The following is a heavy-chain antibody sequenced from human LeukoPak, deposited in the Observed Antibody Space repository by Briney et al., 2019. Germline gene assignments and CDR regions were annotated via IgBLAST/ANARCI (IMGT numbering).Heavy chain of an antibody. Sequence: GGSLRLSCAASGFTFSSYAMHWVRQAPGKGLEYVSAISSNGGSTYYANSVKGRFTTSRDNSKNTLYLQMGSLRAEDMAVYYCARGQSRWELLNPPDYWGQGTLVTVSS. CDR3: ARGQSRWELLNPPDY. J-gene: IGHJ4*02. V-gene: IGHV3-64*01. CDR2: ISSNGGST. CDR1: GFTFSSYA. D-gene: IGHD1-26*01.